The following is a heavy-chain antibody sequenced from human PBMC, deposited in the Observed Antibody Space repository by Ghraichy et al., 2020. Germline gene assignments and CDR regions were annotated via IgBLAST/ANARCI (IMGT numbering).Heavy chain of an antibody. Sequence: SETLSLTCTVSGGSISSYYWSWIRQPPGKGLEWIGYIYYSGSTNYNPSLKSRVTISVDTSKNQFSLKLSSVTAADTAVYYCARDGGGNFDLWGRGTLVTVSS. D-gene: IGHD3-16*01. J-gene: IGHJ2*01. CDR1: GGSISSYY. CDR3: ARDGGGNFDL. V-gene: IGHV4-59*01. CDR2: IYYSGST.